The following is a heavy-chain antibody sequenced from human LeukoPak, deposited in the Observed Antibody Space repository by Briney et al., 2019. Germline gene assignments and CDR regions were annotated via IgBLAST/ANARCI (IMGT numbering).Heavy chain of an antibody. CDR3: AREYGDYPHNWFDP. CDR2: IYTSGST. D-gene: IGHD4-17*01. J-gene: IGHJ5*02. V-gene: IGHV4-39*07. CDR1: GGSISNSNYY. Sequence: PSETLSLTCTVSGGSISNSNYYWGWIRQPPGKGLEWIGRIYTSGSTNYNPSLKSRVTMSVDTSKNQFSLKLSSVTAADTAVYYCAREYGDYPHNWFDPWGQGTLVTVSS.